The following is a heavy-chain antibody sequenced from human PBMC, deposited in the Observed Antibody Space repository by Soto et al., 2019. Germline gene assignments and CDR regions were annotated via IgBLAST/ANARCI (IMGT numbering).Heavy chain of an antibody. J-gene: IGHJ5*02. Sequence: ASVKVSCKASGYTFSNYGIHWVRQAPGQRLEWMGLINAGNGNTKYSQNFQGRVTLTRDTSASTAYMELRSLRSDDTAVYYCARGVGSGSYYNQYNWFDPWGQGTLVTVSS. CDR3: ARGVGSGSYYNQYNWFDP. D-gene: IGHD3-10*01. CDR2: INAGNGNT. CDR1: GYTFSNYG. V-gene: IGHV1-3*01.